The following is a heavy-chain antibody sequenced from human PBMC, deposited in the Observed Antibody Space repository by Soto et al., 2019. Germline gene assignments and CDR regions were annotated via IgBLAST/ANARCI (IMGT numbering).Heavy chain of an antibody. D-gene: IGHD4-4*01. CDR1: GGSFSGYY. Sequence: SETLSLTCAVYGGSFSGYYWSWIRQPPGKGLEWIGEINHSGSTNYNPSLKSRVTISVDTSKNQFSLKLSSVTAADTTVYYCARGVTTVTMDVWGKGTTVT. CDR3: ARGVTTVTMDV. CDR2: INHSGST. J-gene: IGHJ6*03. V-gene: IGHV4-34*01.